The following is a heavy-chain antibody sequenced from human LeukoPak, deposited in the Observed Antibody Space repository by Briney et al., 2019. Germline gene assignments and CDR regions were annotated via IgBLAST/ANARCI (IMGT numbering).Heavy chain of an antibody. V-gene: IGHV4-59*01. Sequence: SETLSLTCTVSGGSISSYYWSWIRQPPGKGLEWIGYIYYSGSTNYNPSLKSRVTISVDTSKNQFSLKLSSVTAADTAVYYCARRATGYFDYWGQGTLVTVSS. D-gene: IGHD5-12*01. CDR3: ARRATGYFDY. CDR2: IYYSGST. J-gene: IGHJ4*02. CDR1: GGSISSYY.